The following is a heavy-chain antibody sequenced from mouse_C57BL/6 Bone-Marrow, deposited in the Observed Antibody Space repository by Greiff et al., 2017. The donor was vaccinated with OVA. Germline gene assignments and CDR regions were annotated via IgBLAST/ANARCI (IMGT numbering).Heavy chain of an antibody. CDR3: ARDYGSSPFAY. CDR2: IFPGSGST. Sequence: VNLVESGPELVKPGASVKISCKASGYTFTDYYINWVKQRPGQGLEWIGWIFPGSGSTYYNEKFKGKATFTVDKSSSTAYMLLSSLTSEDSAVYFCARDYGSSPFAYWGQGTLVTVSA. J-gene: IGHJ3*01. V-gene: IGHV1-75*01. CDR1: GYTFTDYY. D-gene: IGHD1-1*01.